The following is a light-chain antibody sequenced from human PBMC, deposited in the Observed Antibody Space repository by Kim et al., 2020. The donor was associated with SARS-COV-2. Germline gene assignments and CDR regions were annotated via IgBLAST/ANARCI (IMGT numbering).Light chain of an antibody. Sequence: QSVLTQPPSVSGAPGQRVTISCTGSSSNIGAGFDVHWYQQLPGTAPKLLIYGNNNRPSGVPDRFSGSKSGTSVSLAITGLQAEDEADYYCLSYDSSLSGWVFGGGTQLTV. CDR3: LSYDSSLSGWV. V-gene: IGLV1-40*01. J-gene: IGLJ3*02. CDR1: SSNIGAGFD. CDR2: GNN.